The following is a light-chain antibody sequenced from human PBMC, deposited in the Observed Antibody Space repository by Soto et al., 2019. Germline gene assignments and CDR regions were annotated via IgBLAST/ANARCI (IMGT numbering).Light chain of an antibody. CDR1: QSVNSN. CDR2: GAS. Sequence: EIVMTQSPATLSVSPGERATLSCRASQSVNSNLAWYQQRPGQAPRLLIYGASTRATGIPARFSGSGSGTEFTLTISSLQSEDFAVYYCQQYNSSYTFGQGTKLEIK. CDR3: QQYNSSYT. V-gene: IGKV3-15*01. J-gene: IGKJ2*01.